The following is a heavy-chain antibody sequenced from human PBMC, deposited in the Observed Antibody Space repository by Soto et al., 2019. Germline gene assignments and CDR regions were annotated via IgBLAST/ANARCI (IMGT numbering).Heavy chain of an antibody. CDR3: ARDRPIVATKVFDY. CDR2: MSRTGDNT. Sequence: PGGSLRLSCAASGFTFSIYAMTWVRQSPGKGLEWVSSMSRTGDNTYYADSVKGRFTISRDNSKNTLYLQMNSLRAEDTAVYYCARDRPIVATKVFDYWGQGTLVTVSS. CDR1: GFTFSIYA. V-gene: IGHV3-23*01. J-gene: IGHJ4*02. D-gene: IGHD5-12*01.